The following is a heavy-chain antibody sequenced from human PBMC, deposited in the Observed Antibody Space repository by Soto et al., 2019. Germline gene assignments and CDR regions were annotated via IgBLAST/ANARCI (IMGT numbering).Heavy chain of an antibody. CDR1: GGTFSSFA. D-gene: IGHD3-16*01. CDR3: ARGKPTGSIPFGAFDI. Sequence: QVQLVQSGAEVKKPGSSVKVSCKASGGTFSSFAISWVRQAAGEALEWMGGIIPIFGTANYAQRFQGRVTITADESTRTANMELSSLTSEDTVVYYFARGKPTGSIPFGAFDIWGQGTMVTVSS. V-gene: IGHV1-69*01. J-gene: IGHJ3*02. CDR2: IIPIFGTA.